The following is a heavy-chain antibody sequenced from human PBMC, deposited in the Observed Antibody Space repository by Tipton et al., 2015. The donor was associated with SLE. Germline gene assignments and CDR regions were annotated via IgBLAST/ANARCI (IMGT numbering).Heavy chain of an antibody. V-gene: IGHV1-2*02. Sequence: QLVQSGPEVKKPGASVKVSCKASGYTFTGYYMHWVRQAPGQGLEWMGWINPNSGGTNYAQKFQGRVTMTRDTSISTAYMELSRLRSDDTAVYYCARAATTVTKASGYWGQGTLVTVSS. CDR1: GYTFTGYY. D-gene: IGHD4-17*01. CDR2: INPNSGGT. CDR3: ARAATTVTKASGY. J-gene: IGHJ4*02.